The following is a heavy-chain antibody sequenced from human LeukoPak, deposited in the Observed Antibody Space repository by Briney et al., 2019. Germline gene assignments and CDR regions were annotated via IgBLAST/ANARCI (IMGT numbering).Heavy chain of an antibody. V-gene: IGHV1-46*01. Sequence: GASVKVSFKASGYTFTTYYMHWVRQAPGQGLEWMGIINPSGGVTTYAQKFQGRVTMTRDLSTSTVYMDLSSLRSDDTAVYYCARERIGGATDPFDFRGQGTMVTVSS. CDR1: GYTFTTYY. D-gene: IGHD1-26*01. CDR2: INPSGGVT. J-gene: IGHJ3*01. CDR3: ARERIGGATDPFDF.